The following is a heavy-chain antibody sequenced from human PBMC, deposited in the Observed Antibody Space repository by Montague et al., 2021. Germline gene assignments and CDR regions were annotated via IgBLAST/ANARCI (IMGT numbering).Heavy chain of an antibody. D-gene: IGHD1-26*01. V-gene: IGHV4-4*07. CDR3: ARDTVGAGGYFYYYYMDV. CDR1: GDSISTYS. Sequence: SETLSLTCTVFGDSISTYSWNWIRQPPGKGLEWIGRLYNGGSTNSNPSLKSRVSMSVDTSKNQFSLKLSSVTAADTAVYFCARDTVGAGGYFYYYYMDVWGRGTTVTVSS. J-gene: IGHJ6*03. CDR2: LYNGGST.